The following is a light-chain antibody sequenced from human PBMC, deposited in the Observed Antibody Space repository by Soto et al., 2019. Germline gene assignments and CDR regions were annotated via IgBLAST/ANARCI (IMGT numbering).Light chain of an antibody. Sequence: DIQMTQSPSSLSASVGDRVTITCQASQDISNYLNWYQQKPGKAPKLLIYDASNLETGVPSRFSGSGSETDFTFTISSLQPEDIATYYCQQYDNLLIFTFGPGTKVDIK. J-gene: IGKJ3*01. CDR1: QDISNY. CDR3: QQYDNLLIFT. CDR2: DAS. V-gene: IGKV1-33*01.